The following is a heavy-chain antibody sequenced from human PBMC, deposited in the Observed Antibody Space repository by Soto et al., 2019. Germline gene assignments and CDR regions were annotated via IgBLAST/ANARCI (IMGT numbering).Heavy chain of an antibody. V-gene: IGHV3-11*01. CDR3: ARAKSSSAPDY. D-gene: IGHD1-26*01. CDR1: GFTFSDYY. Sequence: GGSLRLSCAASGFTFSDYYMRWIRQAPGKGLEWVSCISSSGSTIYYADSVKGRFTISRDNAKNSLYLQMNSLRSEDTEVYYCARAKSSSAPDYWGQGTLVTVSS. J-gene: IGHJ4*02. CDR2: ISSSGSTI.